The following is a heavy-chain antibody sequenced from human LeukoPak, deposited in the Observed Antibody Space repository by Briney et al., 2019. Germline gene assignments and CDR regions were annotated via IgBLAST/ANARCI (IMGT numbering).Heavy chain of an antibody. CDR3: ARSGTTVTTPPGY. J-gene: IGHJ4*02. D-gene: IGHD4-17*01. V-gene: IGHV4-59*01. CDR2: VHSNGDT. CDR1: GGSISDYY. Sequence: SETLSLTCIISGGSISDYYWGWIRQPPGKGLEWIGYVHSNGDTDYNPSLRSRLTILLDTSKKDFSLKVSSVTAADTAVYYCARSGTTVTTPPGYWGQGTLVTVSS.